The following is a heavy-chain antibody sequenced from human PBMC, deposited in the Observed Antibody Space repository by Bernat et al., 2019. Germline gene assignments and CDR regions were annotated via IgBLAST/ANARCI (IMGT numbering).Heavy chain of an antibody. J-gene: IGHJ4*02. V-gene: IGHV3-33*01. D-gene: IGHD2-2*01. CDR2: IWYDGSNK. CDR1: GFTFSSYG. CDR3: ARDPQLTSSNFDY. Sequence: QVQLVESGGGVVQPGRSLRLSCAASGFTFSSYGMHWVRQAPGMGLEWVAVIWYDGSNKYYADSVKGRFTISRDNSKNTLYLQMNSLRAEDAAVYYCARDPQLTSSNFDYWGQGTLVTVSS.